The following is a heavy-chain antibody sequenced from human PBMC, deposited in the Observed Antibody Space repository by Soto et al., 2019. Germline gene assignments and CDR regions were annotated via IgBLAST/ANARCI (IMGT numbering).Heavy chain of an antibody. D-gene: IGHD2-8*01. CDR3: ARGMLYFDY. V-gene: IGHV4-59*01. CDR1: GGSISSYY. CDR2: IYYSGST. Sequence: SETLSLTCTVSGGSISSYYWSWIRQPPGKGLEWIGYIYYSGSTIYNPSLKSRVTISVDTSKNQLSLRLGSVTAADTAVYYCARGMLYFDYWGQGTPVTVSS. J-gene: IGHJ4*02.